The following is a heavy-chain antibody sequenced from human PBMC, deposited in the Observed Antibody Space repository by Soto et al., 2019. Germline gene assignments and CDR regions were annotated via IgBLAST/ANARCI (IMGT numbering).Heavy chain of an antibody. CDR2: ISAYNGNT. CDR1: GYTFTSYG. Sequence: ASVKVSCKASGYTFTSYGISWVRQAPGQGLERMGWISAYNGNTNYAQKFQGRVTITADKSSSTAYMELSSLRSEDTAVYYCARVLRFLEWLSPMDVWGKGTTVTFSS. J-gene: IGHJ6*03. D-gene: IGHD3-3*01. V-gene: IGHV1-18*01. CDR3: ARVLRFLEWLSPMDV.